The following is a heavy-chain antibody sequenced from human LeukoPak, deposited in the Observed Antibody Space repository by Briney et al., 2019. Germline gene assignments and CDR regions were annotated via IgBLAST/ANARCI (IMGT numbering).Heavy chain of an antibody. Sequence: PGGSLRLSCAASGFTFSSHWMHWVRQAPGKGLVWVSRIKDDGSHTNYADSVKGRFTISRDNAKNSLYLQMNSLRAEDTAVYYCARAGSGYYYGMDVWGQGTTVTVSS. V-gene: IGHV3-74*01. CDR1: GFTFSSHW. D-gene: IGHD1-26*01. J-gene: IGHJ6*02. CDR3: ARAGSGYYYGMDV. CDR2: IKDDGSHT.